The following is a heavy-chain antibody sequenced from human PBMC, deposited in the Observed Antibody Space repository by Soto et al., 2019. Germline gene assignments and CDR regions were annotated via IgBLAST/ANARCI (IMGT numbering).Heavy chain of an antibody. V-gene: IGHV1-2*02. D-gene: IGHD3-22*01. Sequence: ASVKVSCKASGHTFTGYYMHWVRQAPGQGLEWMGWINPNSGGTNYAQKFQGRVTMTRDTSISTAYMELSRLRPDDTAVYYCARDAVVVVSNWFDPWGQGTLVTVSS. CDR2: INPNSGGT. CDR1: GHTFTGYY. J-gene: IGHJ5*02. CDR3: ARDAVVVVSNWFDP.